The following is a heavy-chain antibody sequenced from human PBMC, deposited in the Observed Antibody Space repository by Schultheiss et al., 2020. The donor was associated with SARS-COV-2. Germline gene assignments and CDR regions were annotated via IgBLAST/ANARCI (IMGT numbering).Heavy chain of an antibody. Sequence: ASVKVSCKASGYTFTGYYMHWVRQAPGQGLEWMGWIKPNSGDIKYAQKFQGRVTMTEDTSTDTAYMELSSLRSEDTAVYYCATGPALIAAAGSWSVWGQGTTVTVSS. D-gene: IGHD6-13*01. CDR2: IKPNSGDI. CDR3: ATGPALIAAAGSWSV. CDR1: GYTFTGYY. V-gene: IGHV1-2*02. J-gene: IGHJ6*02.